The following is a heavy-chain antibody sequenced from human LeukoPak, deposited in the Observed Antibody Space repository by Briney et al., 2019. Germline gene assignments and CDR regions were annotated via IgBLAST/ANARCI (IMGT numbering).Heavy chain of an antibody. CDR3: AREPTYTSSWHTTCDY. Sequence: GGSLRLSCAASGFTFSSYNMNWVRQAPGKGLEWASYISLSSTSKYYADSVRGRFTISRDNAKSSLYLQMNSLTAEDTAVYYCAREPTYTSSWHTTCDYWGQGTLVTVSS. CDR2: ISLSSTSK. V-gene: IGHV3-48*01. J-gene: IGHJ4*02. D-gene: IGHD6-13*01. CDR1: GFTFSSYN.